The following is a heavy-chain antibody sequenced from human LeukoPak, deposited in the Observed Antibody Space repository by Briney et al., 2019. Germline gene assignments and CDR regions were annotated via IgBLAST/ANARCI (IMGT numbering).Heavy chain of an antibody. V-gene: IGHV3-7*01. CDR1: GFTFSSYW. CDR2: IKQDGSEK. CDR3: ARSDFWSGYYGAFDI. D-gene: IGHD3-3*01. Sequence: PGGSLRLSCAASGFTFSSYWMSWVRQAPGKGLEWVANIKQDGSEKYYVDSVKGRFTISRDNAKNSLYLQMNSLRAEDTAVYYCARSDFWSGYYGAFDIWGQGTMVTVSS. J-gene: IGHJ3*02.